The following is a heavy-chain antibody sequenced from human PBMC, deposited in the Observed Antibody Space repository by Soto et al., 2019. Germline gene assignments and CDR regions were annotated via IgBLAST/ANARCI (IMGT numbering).Heavy chain of an antibody. Sequence: ASVKVSCKASGYTFTAYYMHWLRQAPGQGLEWMGWINPNSGGTKYAQKFQGRVTMTNDKSTSTAYMELSRLGSEDTAVYYCASTVVVNSHYYYGMDVWGQGTTVTAYS. D-gene: IGHD3-22*01. CDR2: INPNSGGT. CDR3: ASTVVVNSHYYYGMDV. CDR1: GYTFTAYY. J-gene: IGHJ6*02. V-gene: IGHV1-2*02.